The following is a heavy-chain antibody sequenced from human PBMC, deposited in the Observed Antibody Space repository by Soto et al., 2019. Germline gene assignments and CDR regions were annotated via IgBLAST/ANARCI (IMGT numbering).Heavy chain of an antibody. Sequence: PGESLKISCKGSGYSFTSYWIGWVRQMPGKGLEWMGIIYPGDSDTRYSPSFQGQVTISADKSISTAYPHWSSLKASDTAMYFCARPHYYDSTPDYFDYWGQGTLVTVSS. D-gene: IGHD3-22*01. V-gene: IGHV5-51*01. CDR1: GYSFTSYW. CDR2: IYPGDSDT. CDR3: ARPHYYDSTPDYFDY. J-gene: IGHJ4*02.